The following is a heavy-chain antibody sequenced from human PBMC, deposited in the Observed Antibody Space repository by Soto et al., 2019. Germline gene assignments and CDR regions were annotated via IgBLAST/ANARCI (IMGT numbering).Heavy chain of an antibody. CDR1: GYTFTGYY. CDR2: INPNSGGT. CDR3: ARGGHVVVVTAALDY. Sequence: ASVKVSCKASGYTFTGYYMHWVRQAPGQGLEWMGWINPNSGGTNYAQKFQGWVTMTRDTSISTAYMELTSLTSEDTAVYYCARGGHVVVVTAALDYWGQGTLVTVSS. D-gene: IGHD2-21*02. J-gene: IGHJ4*02. V-gene: IGHV1-2*04.